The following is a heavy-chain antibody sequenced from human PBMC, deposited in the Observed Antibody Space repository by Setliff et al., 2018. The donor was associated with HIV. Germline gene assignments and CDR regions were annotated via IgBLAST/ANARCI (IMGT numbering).Heavy chain of an antibody. J-gene: IGHJ3*02. Sequence: SVKVSCKASGGTFSSYAISWVRQAPGQGLEWMGGIIPIFGTANYAQKFQGRVTITTDESASTAYMELSSLRSEDTAVYYCARFWEPQGHDAFDIWGQGTMVTVSS. CDR2: IIPIFGTA. V-gene: IGHV1-69*05. CDR3: ARFWEPQGHDAFDI. CDR1: GGTFSSYA. D-gene: IGHD1-1*01.